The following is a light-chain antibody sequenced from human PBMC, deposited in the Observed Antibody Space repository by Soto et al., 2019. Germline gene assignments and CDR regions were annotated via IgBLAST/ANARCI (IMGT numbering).Light chain of an antibody. Sequence: QSALTQPASVSGSPGQSITISCTGTSNDVGIYNSVSWFQHHPGKGPKLVIYDVSNRPSGVSNRFSGSKSGDTASLTISGLQAEDEAEYSCFSYSTSSSLYVFGSGTKVTVL. V-gene: IGLV2-14*01. J-gene: IGLJ1*01. CDR3: FSYSTSSSLYV. CDR2: DVS. CDR1: SNDVGIYNS.